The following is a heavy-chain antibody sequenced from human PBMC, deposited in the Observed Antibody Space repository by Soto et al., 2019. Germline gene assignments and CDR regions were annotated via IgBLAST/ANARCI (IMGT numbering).Heavy chain of an antibody. CDR3: AKDTGFVAVAGPHDY. CDR2: ISYDGSNK. CDR1: GFTFSSYG. D-gene: IGHD6-19*01. J-gene: IGHJ4*02. Sequence: QVQLVESGGGVVQPGRSLRLSCAASGFTFSSYGMHWVRQAPGKGLEWVAVISYDGSNKYYADSVKGRFTISRDNSKNTLYLQMNSLRSEDTAVYYWAKDTGFVAVAGPHDYWGQGTLVTVSS. V-gene: IGHV3-30*18.